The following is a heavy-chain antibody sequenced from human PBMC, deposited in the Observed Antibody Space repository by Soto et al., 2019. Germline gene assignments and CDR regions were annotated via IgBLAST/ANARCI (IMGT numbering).Heavy chain of an antibody. CDR1: GGTFSSYT. CDR2: IVPILGIA. Sequence: QVQLVQSGAEVKKPGSSVKVSCKASGGTFSSYTISWVRQAPGQGLEWMGRIVPILGIANYAQKFQGRVTITADKSTSTAYMELSSLRSEDTAAYYCARDTGLLGEPLWGQGTLVTVSS. J-gene: IGHJ4*02. D-gene: IGHD3-16*01. CDR3: ARDTGLLGEPL. V-gene: IGHV1-69*08.